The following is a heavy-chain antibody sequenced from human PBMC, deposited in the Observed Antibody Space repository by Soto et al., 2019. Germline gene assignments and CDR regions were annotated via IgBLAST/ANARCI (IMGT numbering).Heavy chain of an antibody. CDR1: GGSISSSSYY. V-gene: IGHV4-39*01. Sequence: QLQLQESGPGLVKPSETLSLTCTVSGGSISSSSYYWGWIRQPPGKGLEWIGSTYYSGSTYYNQSLKSRVTISVDTSKNQFSLKLSSVTAADTAVYYCARPDLVYCSGGSCYSDWGQGTLVSVSS. J-gene: IGHJ4*02. CDR2: TYYSGST. CDR3: ARPDLVYCSGGSCYSD. D-gene: IGHD2-15*01.